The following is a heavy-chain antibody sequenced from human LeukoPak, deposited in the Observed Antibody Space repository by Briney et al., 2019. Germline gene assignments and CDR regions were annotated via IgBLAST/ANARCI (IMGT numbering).Heavy chain of an antibody. CDR1: GGSFSGYY. V-gene: IGHV4-34*01. D-gene: IGHD3-16*01. CDR3: ASYVRLKYNWFDP. Sequence: SETLSLTCAVYGGSFSGYYWSWIRQPPGKGLEWIGEINHSGSNNYNPSLKSRVTISVDTSKNQFSLKLSSVTAADTAVYYCASYVRLKYNWFDPWGQGTLVTVSS. CDR2: INHSGSN. J-gene: IGHJ5*02.